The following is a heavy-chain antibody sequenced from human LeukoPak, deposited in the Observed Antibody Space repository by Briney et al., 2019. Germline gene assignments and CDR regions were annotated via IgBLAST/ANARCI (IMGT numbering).Heavy chain of an antibody. V-gene: IGHV4-4*07. CDR1: GGSFTNYY. J-gene: IGHJ4*02. CDR2: INTKGST. CDR3: ARERVDYFWGNYRYWDY. Sequence: PSETLSLTCTVSGGSFTNYYWSWIRQPAGEGLEWIGHINTKGSTSSNPSLKSPVIMSVDTSKNQFSLKLTSVTGADTAVYYCARERVDYFWGNYRYWDYWGQGIRVTVSS. D-gene: IGHD3-16*02.